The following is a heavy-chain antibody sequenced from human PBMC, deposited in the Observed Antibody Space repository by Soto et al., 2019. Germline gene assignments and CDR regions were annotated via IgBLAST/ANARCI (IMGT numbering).Heavy chain of an antibody. J-gene: IGHJ5*02. CDR2: IIPIFGKA. V-gene: IGHV1-69*01. CDR1: GGTFSSYA. D-gene: IGHD3-10*01. Sequence: QVQLVQSGAEVKKPGSSVKVSCKASGGTFSSYAISWVRQAPGQGLEWMGGIIPIFGKANYAQKFQGRVTITADESTSTAYMELSSLRSEDTAVYYCAPSMVRGVIQPYNWFDPWGQGTLVTVSS. CDR3: APSMVRGVIQPYNWFDP.